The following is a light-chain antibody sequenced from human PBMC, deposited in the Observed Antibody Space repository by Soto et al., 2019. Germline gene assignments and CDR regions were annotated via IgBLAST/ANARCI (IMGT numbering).Light chain of an antibody. CDR1: QTISSY. CDR3: QQSHSLPYT. Sequence: DIQMTQSPSSLSASVGDRVTITCRARQTISSYLNWYQQKPGKAPNLLIYAESSLQSGVPSRFSGSGSGTDFTLTISSLQPDDFETYYCQQSHSLPYTFGQGTKLEIK. V-gene: IGKV1-39*01. CDR2: AES. J-gene: IGKJ2*01.